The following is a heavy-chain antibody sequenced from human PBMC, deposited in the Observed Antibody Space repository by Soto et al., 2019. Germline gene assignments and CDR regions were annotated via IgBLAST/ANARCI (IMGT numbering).Heavy chain of an antibody. CDR1: GGSFSGYY. CDR2: INHSGST. D-gene: IGHD3-3*01. V-gene: IGHV4-34*01. J-gene: IGHJ6*03. Sequence: SETLSLTCAVYGGSFSGYYWSWIRQPPGKGLEWIGEINHSGSTNYNPSLKSRVTISVDTSKNQFSLKLSSVTAADTAVYYCARAGVVPRRNYYYYMDVWGKGTTVTVSS. CDR3: ARAGVVPRRNYYYYMDV.